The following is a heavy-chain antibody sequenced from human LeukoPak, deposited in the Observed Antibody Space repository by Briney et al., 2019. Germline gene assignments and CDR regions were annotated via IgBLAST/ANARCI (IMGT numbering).Heavy chain of an antibody. CDR1: GGSISSGDYY. Sequence: SQTLSLTCTVSGGSISSGDYYWSWIRQPPGKGLEWIGYIYYSGSTYYNPSLKSRVTISVDTSKNQFSLKLSSVTAADTAVYYCAREGFGDLSYGRAFDIWGPGTMVTVSS. CDR3: AREGFGDLSYGRAFDI. J-gene: IGHJ3*02. D-gene: IGHD3-10*01. V-gene: IGHV4-30-4*01. CDR2: IYYSGST.